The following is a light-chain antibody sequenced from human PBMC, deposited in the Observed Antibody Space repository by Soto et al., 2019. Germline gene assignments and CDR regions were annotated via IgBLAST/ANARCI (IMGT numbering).Light chain of an antibody. Sequence: QSVLTQPPSVSGAPGQRVTISCTGSSSNIGAGYDVHWYQQLPATAPKLLIFANTNRPSGVPDRFSGSKSGTSASLAITGLQTEDEADYYCQSYDSSLSGVFGTGTKLTVL. CDR1: SSNIGAGYD. CDR3: QSYDSSLSGV. J-gene: IGLJ1*01. CDR2: ANT. V-gene: IGLV1-40*01.